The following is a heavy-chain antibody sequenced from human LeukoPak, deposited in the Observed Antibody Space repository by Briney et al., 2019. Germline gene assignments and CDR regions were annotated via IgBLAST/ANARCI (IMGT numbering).Heavy chain of an antibody. J-gene: IGHJ6*03. CDR3: ARVRGSSGSYEYYHYMDV. V-gene: IGHV4-4*07. CDR2: IYTSGST. D-gene: IGHD1-26*01. Sequence: SETLSLTCTVSGGSISYFYWSWIRQPAGKGLEWIGRIYTSGSTNYTPSLKSRVTMSVDTSKKQFSLKLSSVTAADTAVYYCARVRGSSGSYEYYHYMDVWGEGTTVTISS. CDR1: GGSISYFY.